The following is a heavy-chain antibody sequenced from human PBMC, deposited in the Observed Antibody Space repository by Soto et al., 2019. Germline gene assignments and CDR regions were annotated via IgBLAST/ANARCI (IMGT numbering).Heavy chain of an antibody. CDR2: FDPEDGET. CDR1: GYTLTELS. V-gene: IGHV1-24*01. J-gene: IGHJ4*02. D-gene: IGHD3-22*01. CDR3: ATAGDYYDSSGYRDY. Sequence: ASVKVSCKVSGYTLTELSMHWVRQAPGKGLEWMGGFDPEDGETIYAQKFKGRVTMTEDTSTDTAYMELSSLRSGDTAVYYCATAGDYYDSSGYRDYWGQGTLVTVPS.